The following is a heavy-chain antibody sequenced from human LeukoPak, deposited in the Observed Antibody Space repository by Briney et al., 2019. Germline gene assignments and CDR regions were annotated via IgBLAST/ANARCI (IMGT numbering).Heavy chain of an antibody. CDR2: IIPIFGTA. V-gene: IGHV1-69*13. Sequence: SVKVSCTASGGTFSSYAISWVRQAPGQGLEWMGGIIPIFGTANYAQKFQGRVTITADESTSTAYMELSSLRSEDTAVYYCARDLGGPRGYSYGPFQHWGQGTLVTVSS. CDR1: GGTFSSYA. D-gene: IGHD5-18*01. CDR3: ARDLGGPRGYSYGPFQH. J-gene: IGHJ1*01.